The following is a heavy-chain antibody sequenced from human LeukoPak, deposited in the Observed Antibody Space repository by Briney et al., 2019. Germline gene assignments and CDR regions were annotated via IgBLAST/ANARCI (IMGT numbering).Heavy chain of an antibody. CDR2: ISSSSSTI. V-gene: IGHV3-48*02. CDR1: GFTFSSYS. J-gene: IGHJ6*03. Sequence: GGSLRLSCAASGFTFSSYSMNWVRQAPGKGLEWVSYISSSSSTIYYADSVKGRFTISRDNAENSLYLQMNSLRDEDTAVYYCATARGQVPYYYYYMDVWGKGTTVTVSS. CDR3: ATARGQVPYYYYYMDV.